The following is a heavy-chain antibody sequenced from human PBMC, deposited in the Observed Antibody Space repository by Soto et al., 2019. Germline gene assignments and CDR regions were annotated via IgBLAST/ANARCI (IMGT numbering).Heavy chain of an antibody. CDR3: ASQEWDSSGWGYYYYGMDV. J-gene: IGHJ6*02. CDR1: GGSIRSYY. CDR2: IYTSGTT. V-gene: IGHV4-4*07. D-gene: IGHD6-19*01. Sequence: TLSLTCNVSGGSIRSYYWSWIRQPAGKALEWIGRIYTSGTTNYNPSLKSRATILIDTSKNQFSLKLSSVTAADTAVYYCASQEWDSSGWGYYYYGMDVWGQGTTVTVSS.